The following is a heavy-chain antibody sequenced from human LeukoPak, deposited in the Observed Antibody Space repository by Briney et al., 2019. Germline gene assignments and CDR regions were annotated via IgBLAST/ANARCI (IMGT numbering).Heavy chain of an antibody. V-gene: IGHV4-34*01. D-gene: IGHD6-6*01. Sequence: SETLSLTCAVYGGSFSGYYWSWIRQPPGKGLEWIGEINHSGSTNYDPSLKSRVTISVDTSKNQFSLKLSSVTAADTAVYYCARMQPVRYYYYGMDVWGQGTTVTVSS. CDR3: ARMQPVRYYYYGMDV. CDR1: GGSFSGYY. J-gene: IGHJ6*02. CDR2: INHSGST.